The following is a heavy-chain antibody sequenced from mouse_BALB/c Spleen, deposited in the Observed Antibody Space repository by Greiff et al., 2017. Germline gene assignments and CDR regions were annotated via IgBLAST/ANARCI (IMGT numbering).Heavy chain of an antibody. CDR3: ARFTTAFDY. CDR2: IYPGNVNT. V-gene: IGHV1S56*01. D-gene: IGHD1-2*01. Sequence: VQLQQSGPELVKPGASVRISCKASGYTFTSYYIHWVKQRPGQGLEWIGWIYPGNVNTKYNEKFKGKATLTADKSSSTAYMQLSSLTSEDSAVYFCARFTTAFDYWGQGTTLTVSS. J-gene: IGHJ2*01. CDR1: GYTFTSYY.